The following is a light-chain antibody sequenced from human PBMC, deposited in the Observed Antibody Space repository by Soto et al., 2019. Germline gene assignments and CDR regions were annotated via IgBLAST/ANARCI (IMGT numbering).Light chain of an antibody. J-gene: IGKJ2*01. CDR2: GAS. CDR3: RQYGSSPSYT. CDR1: QSVSSSSY. Sequence: EIVLTQSPGTLSLSPGERATLSCRASQSVSSSSYLAWYQQKPGQAPGLLIYGASSSATGIPDRFSGSGSATDFTLTISRLEPEDFAVYYCRQYGSSPSYTFGQGTKLEIK. V-gene: IGKV3-20*01.